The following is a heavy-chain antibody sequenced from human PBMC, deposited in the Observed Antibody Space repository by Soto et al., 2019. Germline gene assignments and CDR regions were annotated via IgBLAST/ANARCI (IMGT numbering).Heavy chain of an antibody. CDR1: GFSASSHY. Sequence: VGSLRLSCAASGFSASSHYMSWVRQAPGKGLEWVSLIYTGGGTYFADSVRGRFTISRDKSKNIVYLQMNNLRAEDTAVYYCAREQNYYYDTTGYYMGLFDFWGQGTVVTVSS. CDR2: IYTGGGT. CDR3: AREQNYYYDTTGYYMGLFDF. J-gene: IGHJ4*02. D-gene: IGHD3-22*01. V-gene: IGHV3-53*01.